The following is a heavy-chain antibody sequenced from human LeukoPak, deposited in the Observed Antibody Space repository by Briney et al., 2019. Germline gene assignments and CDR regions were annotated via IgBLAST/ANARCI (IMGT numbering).Heavy chain of an antibody. CDR1: GFTFISYT. J-gene: IGHJ5*02. V-gene: IGHV3-48*01. CDR2: ISTDSNTI. D-gene: IGHD1-1*01. CDR3: ARGPTNSGFDP. Sequence: GGSLRLSCAASGFTFISYTMNWVRQAPGKGLEWVSYISTDSNTIYYADSVKGRFTISRDNAKNSLYLQMNSLRAEDTAVYFCARGPTNSGFDPWGQGTLVTVSS.